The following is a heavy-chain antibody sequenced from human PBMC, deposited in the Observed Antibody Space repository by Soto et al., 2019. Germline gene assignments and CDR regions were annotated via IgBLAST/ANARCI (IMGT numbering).Heavy chain of an antibody. D-gene: IGHD2-15*01. CDR1: GSSISTYY. V-gene: IGHV4-59*03. CDR3: AILSAGHFDY. CDR2: ISYSGYT. Sequence: PSETLSLTCNVSGSSISTYYWNWIRQPPGRGLEWIGYISYSGYTTYNPSLASRVTISIDTSKSQFSLKLTSMTAADTAVYYCAILSAGHFDYWGQGALVTVSS. J-gene: IGHJ4*02.